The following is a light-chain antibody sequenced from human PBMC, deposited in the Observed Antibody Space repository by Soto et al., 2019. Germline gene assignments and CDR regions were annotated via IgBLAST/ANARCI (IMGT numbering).Light chain of an antibody. CDR3: QQYGSSLFT. Sequence: EIVLTQSPGTLSLSPWERATHSCRASQSVSSKYLAWYQQKPGQAPRVLIYGTSIRASGVPERFSGGGSGTDFTLTIIRLDPEDFAVYYCQQYGSSLFTFGPGTKVDFK. CDR1: QSVSSKY. J-gene: IGKJ3*01. CDR2: GTS. V-gene: IGKV3-20*01.